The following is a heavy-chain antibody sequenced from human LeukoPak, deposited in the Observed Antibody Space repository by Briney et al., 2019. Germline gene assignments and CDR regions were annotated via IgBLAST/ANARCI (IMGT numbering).Heavy chain of an antibody. V-gene: IGHV4-30-4*08. CDR2: IYYSGST. CDR3: AREGPARDYGED. CDR1: GVSISSYY. Sequence: PSETLSLTCTVSGVSISSYYWSWIRQPPGKGLEWIGYIYYSGSTYYNPSLKSRVTISVDTSKNQFSLKLSSVTAADTAVYYCAREGPARDYGEDWGQGTMVTVSS. J-gene: IGHJ3*01. D-gene: IGHD4-17*01.